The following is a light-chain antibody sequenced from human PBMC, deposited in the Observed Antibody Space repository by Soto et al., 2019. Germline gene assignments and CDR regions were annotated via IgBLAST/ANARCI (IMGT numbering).Light chain of an antibody. V-gene: IGLV3-1*01. Sequence: SYELTQPPSVSVSPGQTASITCSGDKLGDKYACWYQQKPGQSPVLVMYQDRKRPSGIPERFSGSNSGNTATLTISETQALDEADYYCQAWDSSTANVVFGGGTKVTVL. CDR2: QDR. CDR1: KLGDKY. J-gene: IGLJ2*01. CDR3: QAWDSSTANVV.